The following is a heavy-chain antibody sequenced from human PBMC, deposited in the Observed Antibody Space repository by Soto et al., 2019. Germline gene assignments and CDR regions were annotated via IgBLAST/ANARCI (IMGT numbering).Heavy chain of an antibody. CDR3: ATGKGGGGVAPDF. D-gene: IGHD3-16*01. Sequence: QVQLVESGGGVVQPGRSLRLSCAASGFTFSTYGMHWVRQAPGKGLEWVAVICYDENNKYYADSVKGRFTTSRDNSKNTQYPQKNSLGAEDEAVYYCATGKGGGGVAPDFWGQGTLVTVSS. CDR1: GFTFSTYG. V-gene: IGHV3-33*01. CDR2: ICYDENNK. J-gene: IGHJ4*02.